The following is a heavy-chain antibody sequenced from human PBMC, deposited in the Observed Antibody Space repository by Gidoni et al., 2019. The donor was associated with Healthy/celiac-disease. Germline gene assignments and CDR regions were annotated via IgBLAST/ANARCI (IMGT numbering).Heavy chain of an antibody. V-gene: IGHV1-3*01. D-gene: IGHD6-13*01. CDR3: ARVLEGEQQLVLPLECYYFGMDV. CDR2: INAGNGNT. CDR1: GYTFTSHA. J-gene: IGHJ6*02. Sequence: QVQLVQSGAAVKKPGASVKVSCKASGYTFTSHAMHWVREAPEQRLEWMGWINAGNGNTKYSQKFQGRVTITRDTSASTAYMELSSLRSEDTAVYYCARVLEGEQQLVLPLECYYFGMDVWGQGTTVTVSS.